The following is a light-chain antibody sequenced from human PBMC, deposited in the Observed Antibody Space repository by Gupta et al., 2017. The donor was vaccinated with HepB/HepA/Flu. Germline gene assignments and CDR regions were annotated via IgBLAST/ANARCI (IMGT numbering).Light chain of an antibody. CDR2: KDS. CDR1: ALPKRY. CDR3: QSADSRGTHVV. V-gene: IGLV3-25*03. Sequence: SSELTQPPSVSVFPGQTARIACSGDALPKRYAHWYRQKPGQAPIVVIYKDSERPSGIPERFSASSSGTTITLTISGVQAEDEADYYCQSADSRGTHVVFGGGTKLTVL. J-gene: IGLJ2*01.